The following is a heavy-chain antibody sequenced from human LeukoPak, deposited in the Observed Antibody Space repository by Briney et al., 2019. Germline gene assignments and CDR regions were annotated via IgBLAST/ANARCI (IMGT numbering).Heavy chain of an antibody. CDR1: GFIFSSYD. V-gene: IGHV3-23*01. D-gene: IGHD5-24*01. J-gene: IGHJ3*01. CDR2: ISNSGGGT. Sequence: GGSLRLPCAASGFIFSSYDMSWVRQAPGKGLEWVSDISNSGGGTDYADSVKGRFTISRDNSKNTLSLQMNSLRVEDTAMYFCAKDIQLSTWGLGTMVTVSS. CDR3: AKDIQLST.